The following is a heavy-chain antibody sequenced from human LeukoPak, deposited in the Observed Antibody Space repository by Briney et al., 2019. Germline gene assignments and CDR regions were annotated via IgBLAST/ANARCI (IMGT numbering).Heavy chain of an antibody. Sequence: SETLSLTCAVCGVSFSGYYWSWIRQPPGKGLEWIGEINHSGSTNYNPSLKSRVTISVDTSKNQFSLKLSSVTAADTAVYYCARGQEGYSYGYDFDYWGQGTLVTVSS. CDR3: ARGQEGYSYGYDFDY. D-gene: IGHD5-18*01. V-gene: IGHV4-34*01. CDR1: GVSFSGYY. CDR2: INHSGST. J-gene: IGHJ4*02.